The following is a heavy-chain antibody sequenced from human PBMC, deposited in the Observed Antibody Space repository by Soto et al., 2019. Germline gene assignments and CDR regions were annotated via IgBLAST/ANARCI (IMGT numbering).Heavy chain of an antibody. CDR1: GGTFSSYA. CDR2: IIPIFGTA. Sequence: SVKVSCKASGGTFSSYAISWVRQAPGQGLEWMGGIIPIFGTANYAQKFQGRVTITADESTSTAYMELSSLRSEDTAVYYCARGRLGELPSKRYYYYYGMDVWGQGTTVTVSS. V-gene: IGHV1-69*13. CDR3: ARGRLGELPSKRYYYYYGMDV. J-gene: IGHJ6*02. D-gene: IGHD3-16*02.